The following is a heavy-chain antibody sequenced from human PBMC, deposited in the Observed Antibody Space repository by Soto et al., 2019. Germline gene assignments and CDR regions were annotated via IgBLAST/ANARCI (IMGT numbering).Heavy chain of an antibody. J-gene: IGHJ6*03. Sequence: SETLSLTCAVYGGSFSGYYWSWIRQPPGKGLEWIGEINHSGSTNYNPSLKSRVTISVDTSKNQFSLKLSSVTAADTAVYYCARGSGWFGELFHYYYYMDVWGKGTTVTVSS. CDR1: GGSFSGYY. D-gene: IGHD3-10*01. V-gene: IGHV4-34*01. CDR3: ARGSGWFGELFHYYYYMDV. CDR2: INHSGST.